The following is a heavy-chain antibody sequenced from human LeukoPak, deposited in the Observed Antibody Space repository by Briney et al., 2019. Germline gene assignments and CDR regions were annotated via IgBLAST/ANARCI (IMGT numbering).Heavy chain of an antibody. CDR3: ARHPWSSSPERLYWFDP. J-gene: IGHJ5*02. CDR2: IRYDGSNK. D-gene: IGHD6-6*01. CDR1: GFTFSSYG. V-gene: IGHV3-30*02. Sequence: GGSLRLSCAASGFTFSSYGMHWVRQAPGKGLEWVAFIRYDGSNKYYADSVKGRFTISRDNSKNTLYLQMNSLRAEDTAVYYCARHPWSSSPERLYWFDPWGQGTLVTVSS.